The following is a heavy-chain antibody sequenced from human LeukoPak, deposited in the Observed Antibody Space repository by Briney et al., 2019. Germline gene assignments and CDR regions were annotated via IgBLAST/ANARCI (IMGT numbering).Heavy chain of an antibody. CDR2: ISYDGSNK. D-gene: IGHD1-26*01. V-gene: IGHV3-30*04. CDR1: GFTFSSYA. CDR3: ARGTKWELTYYFDY. Sequence: HAGGSLRLSCAASGFTFSSYAMHWVRQAPGKGLEWVAVISYDGSNKYYADSVKGLFTISRDNSKNTLYLQMNSLRAEDTAVYYCARGTKWELTYYFDYWGQGTLVTVSS. J-gene: IGHJ4*02.